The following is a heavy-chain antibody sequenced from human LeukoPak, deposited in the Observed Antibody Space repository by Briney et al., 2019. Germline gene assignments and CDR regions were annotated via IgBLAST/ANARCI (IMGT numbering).Heavy chain of an antibody. Sequence: SETLSLTCAVYGGSFIDYYWSWIRQPPGKGLEWIGEINHSGSANYNPSLKSRVTISEDTSKNQFSLKLSSVTAADTAVYYCARGIHYDYVRRAFDIWGQGTMVTVSS. CDR2: INHSGSA. D-gene: IGHD3-16*01. CDR3: ARGIHYDYVRRAFDI. V-gene: IGHV4-34*01. J-gene: IGHJ3*02. CDR1: GGSFIDYY.